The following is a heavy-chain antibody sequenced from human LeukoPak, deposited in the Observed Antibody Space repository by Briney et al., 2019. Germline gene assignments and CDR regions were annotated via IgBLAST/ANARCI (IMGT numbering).Heavy chain of an antibody. V-gene: IGHV3-33*01. J-gene: IGHJ4*02. CDR3: ARHIWKGSCRSTSCSSLDY. Sequence: GRSLRLSCAASGFTFSNYGMEWVRQAPGKGLEWVALIWNDGNNKHYADSVKGRFSISRDNPKNTLYLQMNSLRAEDTAVYYCARHIWKGSCRSTSCSSLDYWGQGTLVTVSS. D-gene: IGHD2-2*01. CDR2: IWNDGNNK. CDR1: GFTFSNYG.